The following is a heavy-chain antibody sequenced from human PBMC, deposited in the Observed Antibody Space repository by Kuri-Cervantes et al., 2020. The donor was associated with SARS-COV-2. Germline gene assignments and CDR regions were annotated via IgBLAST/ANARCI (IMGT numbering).Heavy chain of an antibody. V-gene: IGHV4-39*07. D-gene: IGHD6-19*01. CDR3: AREGIAVAGHYYGMDV. J-gene: IGHJ6*02. CDR1: GGSISSSSYY. CDR2: IYYSGST. Sequence: SETLSLTCTVSGGSISSSSYYWGWIRQPPGKGLEWIGSIYYSGSTYYNPSLKSRVTISVDTSKNQFSLKLSSVTAADTAVYYCAREGIAVAGHYYGMDVWGQGTTVTVSS.